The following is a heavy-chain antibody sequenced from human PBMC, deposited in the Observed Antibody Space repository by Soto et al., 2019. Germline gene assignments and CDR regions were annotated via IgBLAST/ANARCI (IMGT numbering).Heavy chain of an antibody. CDR1: GGTFSSYA. J-gene: IGHJ6*02. Sequence: SVKVSCKASGGTFSSYAISWVRQAPGQGLEWMGGIIPIFGTANYAQKFQGRVTITADESTSTAYMELSSLRSEDTAVYYCARAFAPEAVADDYYYGMGVWGQGTTVTVSS. D-gene: IGHD6-19*01. V-gene: IGHV1-69*13. CDR2: IIPIFGTA. CDR3: ARAFAPEAVADDYYYGMGV.